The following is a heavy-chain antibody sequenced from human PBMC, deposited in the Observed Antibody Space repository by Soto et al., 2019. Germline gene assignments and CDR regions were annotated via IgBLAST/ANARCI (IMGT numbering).Heavy chain of an antibody. Sequence: SETRSRTCTVSGGSVSNDNFYWSWIRQPPGKGLEWIEYVHSSGITNYNPSLKRRVTISVDTSRNQFSLRLSSVTAADTAVYYCARGLTMGQLPSHFDHWGQGTLVTVSS. CDR1: GGSVSNDNFY. CDR3: ARGLTMGQLPSHFDH. CDR2: VHSSGIT. J-gene: IGHJ5*02. D-gene: IGHD3-16*01. V-gene: IGHV4-61*01.